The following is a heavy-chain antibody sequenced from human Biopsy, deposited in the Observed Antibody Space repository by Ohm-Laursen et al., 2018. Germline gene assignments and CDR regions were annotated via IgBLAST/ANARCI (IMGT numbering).Heavy chain of an antibody. CDR1: GFTFSNHY. CDR2: IKRDGTTT. V-gene: IGHV3-74*01. CDR3: ARGGFFAYSTFDY. Sequence: GSLRLSCTASGFTFSNHYMHWVRQAPGKGLLWVSRIKRDGTTTDYAESVKGRVTISRDNAKNTLYLQMNSLRAEDTAVYYCARGGFFAYSTFDYWGQGALVTVSS. D-gene: IGHD4-11*01. J-gene: IGHJ4*02.